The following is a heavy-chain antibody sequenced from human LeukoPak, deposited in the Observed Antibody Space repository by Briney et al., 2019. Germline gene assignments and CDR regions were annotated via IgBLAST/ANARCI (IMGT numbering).Heavy chain of an antibody. V-gene: IGHV3-30*18. Sequence: PGGSLRLSCAASGFTFSSYGIHWVRQAPGKGLEWVAVISYDGSNKYYADSVKGRFTISRDNSKNTLYLQMNSLRAEDTAVYYCAKDPSGRPHYYFDYWGQGTLVTVSS. CDR1: GFTFSSYG. CDR2: ISYDGSNK. CDR3: AKDPSGRPHYYFDY. D-gene: IGHD1-26*01. J-gene: IGHJ4*02.